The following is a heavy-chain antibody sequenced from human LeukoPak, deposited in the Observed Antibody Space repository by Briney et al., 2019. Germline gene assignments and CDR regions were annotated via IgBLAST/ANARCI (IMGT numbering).Heavy chain of an antibody. CDR3: ARDSEVVAMLPLDY. Sequence: PGGSLRLSCAASGFTFSSYGMHWVRQAPGKGLEWVAVIWYDGSNKYYADSVKGRFTISRDNSKNTLYLQMNSLRAEDTAVYYCARDSEVVAMLPLDYWGQGTLVTVPS. CDR2: IWYDGSNK. J-gene: IGHJ4*02. V-gene: IGHV3-33*01. CDR1: GFTFSSYG. D-gene: IGHD3-22*01.